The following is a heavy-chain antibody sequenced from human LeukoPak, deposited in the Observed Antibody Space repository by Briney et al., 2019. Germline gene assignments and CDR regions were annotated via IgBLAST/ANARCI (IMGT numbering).Heavy chain of an antibody. CDR1: GGSISSYH. J-gene: IGHJ4*02. Sequence: SETLSLTCTVSGGSISSYHWSWIRQPPGRGLEWIGYIYYSGSANYNPSLKSRVTISVDTSKNQFSLKLTSVTAADTAVYYCARANQQLSDLDYWGQGTLVTVSS. V-gene: IGHV4-59*01. CDR2: IYYSGSA. D-gene: IGHD6-13*01. CDR3: ARANQQLSDLDY.